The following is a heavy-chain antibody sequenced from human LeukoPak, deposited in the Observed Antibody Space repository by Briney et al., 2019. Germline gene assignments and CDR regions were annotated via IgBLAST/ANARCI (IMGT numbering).Heavy chain of an antibody. J-gene: IGHJ6*02. D-gene: IGHD2-2*01. Sequence: PGRSLRLSCAASGFTFSSYAMHWVRQAPGKGLEWVAVISYDGSNKYYADSVKGRFTISRDNSKNTLYLQMNSLRAEDTAVYYCARVVVPAAMAPYYYYGMDVWGQGTTVTVSS. CDR2: ISYDGSNK. V-gene: IGHV3-30-3*01. CDR3: ARVVVPAAMAPYYYYGMDV. CDR1: GFTFSSYA.